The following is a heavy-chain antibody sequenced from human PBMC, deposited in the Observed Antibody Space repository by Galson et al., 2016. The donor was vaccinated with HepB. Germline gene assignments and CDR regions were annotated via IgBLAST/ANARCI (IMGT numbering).Heavy chain of an antibody. CDR1: GFSLTTSEVA. CDR2: ISGGDDQ. CDR3: AHRTEDSSSWRNWFDA. V-gene: IGHV2-5*02. D-gene: IGHD6-13*01. J-gene: IGHJ5*02. Sequence: PALVKPTQTLTLTCTFSGFSLTTSEVAVGWIRQPPGKALEWLAFISGGDDQRYRPSQKNRLSITTDTSKNQVVLTMTNMDPLDTATYFCAHRTEDSSSWRNWFDAWGQGIFVAVSS.